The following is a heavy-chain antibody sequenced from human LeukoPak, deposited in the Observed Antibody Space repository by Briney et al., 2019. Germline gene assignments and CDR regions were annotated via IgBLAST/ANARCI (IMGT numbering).Heavy chain of an antibody. D-gene: IGHD4/OR15-4a*01. CDR3: ATKYGES. Sequence: GGALRLSCVVSGFTVSTSYMAWVRQAPGKGLECVSLIWIDGTTHYAVSVKGRFTISGDNSKNTLYLQTNSVRPEDTGVYYCATKYGESSGQGTLVTVSS. CDR2: IWIDGTT. CDR1: GFTVSTSY. V-gene: IGHV3-66*02. J-gene: IGHJ5*02.